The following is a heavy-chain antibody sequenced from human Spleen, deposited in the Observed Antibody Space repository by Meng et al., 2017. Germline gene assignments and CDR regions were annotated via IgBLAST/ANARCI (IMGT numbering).Heavy chain of an antibody. V-gene: IGHV3-53*04. CDR1: GFSFSSYA. CDR3: ARVDSGSYFDY. CDR2: IYSGGST. D-gene: IGHD1-26*01. J-gene: IGHJ4*02. Sequence: GGSLRLSCAASGFSFSSYAMSWVRQAPGKGLEWVSVIYSGGSTYYADSVKGRFTISRHNSKNTLYLQMNSLRAEDTAVYYCARVDSGSYFDYWGQGTLVTVSS.